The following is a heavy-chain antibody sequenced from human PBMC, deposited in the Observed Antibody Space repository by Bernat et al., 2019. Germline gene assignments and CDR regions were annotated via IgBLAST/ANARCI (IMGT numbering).Heavy chain of an antibody. J-gene: IGHJ5*02. CDR1: GGSISSYY. D-gene: IGHD3-10*01. CDR3: ASMVRGPYNWFDP. V-gene: IGHV4-59*01. CDR2: IYYSGGT. Sequence: QVQLQESGPGLVKPSETLSLTCTVSGGSISSYYWSWIRQPPGKGLEWIGYIYYSGGTNYNPSLKSRVTISVDTSKNQFSLKLSSVTAADTAVYYCASMVRGPYNWFDPWGQGTLVTVSS.